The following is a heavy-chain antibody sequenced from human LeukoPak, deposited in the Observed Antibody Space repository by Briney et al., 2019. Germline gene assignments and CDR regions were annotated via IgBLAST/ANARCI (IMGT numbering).Heavy chain of an antibody. D-gene: IGHD3-3*01. V-gene: IGHV1-2*02. Sequence: SVKVSCKAXGYTFTGYYMHWVRQAPGQGLEWMGWINPNSGGTNYAQKFQGRVTMTRDTSISTAYMELSRLRSDDTAVYYCARDPGGVYDFWSGYYLSYFDYWGQGTLVTVSS. CDR1: GYTFTGYY. J-gene: IGHJ4*02. CDR3: ARDPGGVYDFWSGYYLSYFDY. CDR2: INPNSGGT.